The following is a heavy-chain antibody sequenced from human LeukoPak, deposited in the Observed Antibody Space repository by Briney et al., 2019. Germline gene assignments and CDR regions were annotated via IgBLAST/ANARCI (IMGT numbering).Heavy chain of an antibody. D-gene: IGHD6-13*01. CDR1: GFTFSSYA. J-gene: IGHJ4*02. Sequence: PGGSLRLSCAASGFTFSSYAMSWVRQAPGKGLEWVSAISGSGGSTYYADSVKGRFTISRDNSKNTLYLQMNSLRAEDTAVYYCANVGEEHLVPGPTFDYWGQGTLVTVSS. V-gene: IGHV3-23*01. CDR2: ISGSGGST. CDR3: ANVGEEHLVPGPTFDY.